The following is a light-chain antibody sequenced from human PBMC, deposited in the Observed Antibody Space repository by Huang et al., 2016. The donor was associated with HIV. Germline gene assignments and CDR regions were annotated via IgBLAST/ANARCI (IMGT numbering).Light chain of an antibody. Sequence: EVLMTQSQATLSVSPGERATLSCRASQTVSSKLAWYQQKPGQAPRLLIYGASTRATGIPARFSGSGSETEFTLTISSLQSEDFAVYYCQQYDDWPPMYTFGQGTKLEIK. CDR2: GAS. V-gene: IGKV3-15*01. J-gene: IGKJ2*01. CDR3: QQYDDWPPMYT. CDR1: QTVSSK.